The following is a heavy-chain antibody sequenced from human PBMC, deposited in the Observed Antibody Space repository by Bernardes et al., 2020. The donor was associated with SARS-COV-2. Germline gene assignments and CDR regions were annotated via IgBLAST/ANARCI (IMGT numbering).Heavy chain of an antibody. D-gene: IGHD3-3*01. CDR3: AKGRRRFFGPIDY. Sequence: LRLSCAASGFDFNRFAMNCVRQAPVKGLEWVSSLSGGGVSTYYADSVRGRFTISRDNPKRSLFLQMKRLTVEDTAIYYCAKGRRRFFGPIDYWGQGILVIVSS. V-gene: IGHV3-23*01. CDR2: LSGGGVST. CDR1: GFDFNRFA. J-gene: IGHJ4*02.